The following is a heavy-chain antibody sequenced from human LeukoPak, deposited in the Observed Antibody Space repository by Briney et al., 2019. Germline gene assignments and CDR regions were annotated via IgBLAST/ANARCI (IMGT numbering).Heavy chain of an antibody. J-gene: IGHJ4*02. CDR2: ISGSGGST. V-gene: IGHV3-23*01. CDR1: GFTFSSYA. Sequence: PGGSLRLSCAASGFTFSSYAMSWVRQAPGKGLEWVSAISGSGGSTYYADSVKGRFTISRDNSKNTLYLQMNSLRAEDTAVYYCAKIGSFDWLSTFSRRGQNYFDYWGQGTLVTVSS. CDR3: AKIGSFDWLSTFSRRGQNYFDY. D-gene: IGHD3-9*01.